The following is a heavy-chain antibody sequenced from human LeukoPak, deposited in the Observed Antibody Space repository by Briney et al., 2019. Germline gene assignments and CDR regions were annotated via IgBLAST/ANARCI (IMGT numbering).Heavy chain of an antibody. V-gene: IGHV1-69*13. CDR1: GGTFSSYA. D-gene: IGHD3-22*01. Sequence: GASVKVSCKASGGTFSSYAISWVRQAPGQGLEWMGGIIPIFGTANYAQKFQGRVTITADESTSTAYMELSSLRSEDTAVYYCARVRDYYDSSGYFDYWGQGTLVTVSS. CDR2: IIPIFGTA. CDR3: ARVRDYYDSSGYFDY. J-gene: IGHJ4*02.